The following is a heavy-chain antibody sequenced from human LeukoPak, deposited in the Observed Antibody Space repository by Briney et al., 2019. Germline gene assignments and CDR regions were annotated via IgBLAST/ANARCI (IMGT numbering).Heavy chain of an antibody. Sequence: GGSLRLSCAASGFTFSSYSMNWVRQAPGKGLEWVSSISSSSSYIYYADSVKGRFTISRDNSKNTLYLQMNSLRAEDTAVYYCARGGIAARYFDYWGQGTLVTVSS. V-gene: IGHV3-21*01. J-gene: IGHJ4*02. CDR1: GFTFSSYS. CDR3: ARGGIAARYFDY. D-gene: IGHD6-6*01. CDR2: ISSSSSYI.